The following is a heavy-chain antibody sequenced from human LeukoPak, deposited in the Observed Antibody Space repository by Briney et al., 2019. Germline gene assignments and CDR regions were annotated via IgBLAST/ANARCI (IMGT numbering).Heavy chain of an antibody. CDR1: GGSFSGYY. V-gene: IGHV4-34*01. D-gene: IGHD5-12*01. Sequence: SETLSLTCAVYGGSFSGYYWSWIRQPPGKGLEWIGEINHSGSTNYNPSLKSRVTISVDTSKNQFSLKLSSVTAADTAVYYCATEAYSGYGSFDYWSQGTLVTVSS. CDR2: INHSGST. CDR3: ATEAYSGYGSFDY. J-gene: IGHJ4*02.